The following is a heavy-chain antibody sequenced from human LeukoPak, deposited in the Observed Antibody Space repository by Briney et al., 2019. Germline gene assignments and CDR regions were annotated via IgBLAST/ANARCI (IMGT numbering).Heavy chain of an antibody. V-gene: IGHV1-69*13. CDR3: ARDRRYYYDSSGSIGSYSVNWFDP. CDR1: GGTFSSYA. CDR2: IIPIFGTA. Sequence: GASVKVSCKASGGTFSSYAISWVRQAPGQGLEWMGGIIPIFGTASYAQKFQGRVTITADESTSTAYMELSSLRSEDTAVYYCARDRRYYYDSSGSIGSYSVNWFDPWGQGTLVTVSS. D-gene: IGHD3-22*01. J-gene: IGHJ5*02.